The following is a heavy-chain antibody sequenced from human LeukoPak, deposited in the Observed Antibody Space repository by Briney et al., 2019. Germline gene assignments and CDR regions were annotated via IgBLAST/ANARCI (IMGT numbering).Heavy chain of an antibody. CDR3: ASAMPALEGSENDYGDYGDY. CDR2: IYDSGST. J-gene: IGHJ4*02. Sequence: PSETLSLTCAVSGYSISSGYYWGWIRQPPGKGLEWIGSIYDSGSTYYNPSLKSRVTISVDTSKNQFSLKLSSVTAADTAVYYCASAMPALEGSENDYGDYGDYWGQGTLVTVSS. D-gene: IGHD4-17*01. V-gene: IGHV4-38-2*01. CDR1: GYSISSGYY.